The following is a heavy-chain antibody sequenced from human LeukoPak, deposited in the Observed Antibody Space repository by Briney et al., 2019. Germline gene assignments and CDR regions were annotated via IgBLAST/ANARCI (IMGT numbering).Heavy chain of an antibody. V-gene: IGHV3-13*01. Sequence: GGSLRLSCTASGFTFSTYEMHWVRQATGKGLEWVSAIGNTGKTYYLDSVKGRFTISRGNAKNSLYLQMNSLRAGDTAVYYCARDLGTDTGYTNRFDLWGQGTLVTVSS. D-gene: IGHD3-9*01. CDR1: GFTFSTYE. CDR2: IGNTGKT. CDR3: ARDLGTDTGYTNRFDL. J-gene: IGHJ5*02.